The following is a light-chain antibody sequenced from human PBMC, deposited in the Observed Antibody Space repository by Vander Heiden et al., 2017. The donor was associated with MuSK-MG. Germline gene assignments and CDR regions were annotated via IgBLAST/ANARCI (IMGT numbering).Light chain of an antibody. CDR2: KTS. Sequence: DIQVTQSPSTLSASVGDTVTITCRASQSVGTWLAWFQHRPVTAPSLLIYKTSSLESGVPSRCSGSGSGTDFTLTINSLHPGDFATYYCQQYSAYPWTFGQGTKVEIK. CDR1: QSVGTW. V-gene: IGKV1-5*03. CDR3: QQYSAYPWT. J-gene: IGKJ1*01.